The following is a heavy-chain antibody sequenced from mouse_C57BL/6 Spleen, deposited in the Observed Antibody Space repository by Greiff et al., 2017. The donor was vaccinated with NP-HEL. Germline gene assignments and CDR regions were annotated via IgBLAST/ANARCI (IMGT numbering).Heavy chain of an antibody. D-gene: IGHD3-1*01. V-gene: IGHV1-26*01. Sequence: EVQLQQSGPELVKPGASVKISCKASGYTFTDYYMNWVKQSHGQSLEWIGDINPNNGGTSYNQKFKGKATLTVDKSSSTAYKELRSLTSEDSAVDYCARVGFYYAMDDWGQGTSVTVSS. CDR1: GYTFTDYY. CDR3: ARVGFYYAMDD. CDR2: INPNNGGT. J-gene: IGHJ4*01.